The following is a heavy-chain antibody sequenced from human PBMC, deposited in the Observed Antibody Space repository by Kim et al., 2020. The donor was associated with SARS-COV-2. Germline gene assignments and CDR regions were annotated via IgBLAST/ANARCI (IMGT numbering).Heavy chain of an antibody. CDR2: ISSSSSYI. V-gene: IGHV3-21*01. D-gene: IGHD3-10*01. Sequence: GGSLRLSCAASGFTFILSLMTWVLQAPGKGLEWVSSISSSSSYIYYADSVKGRFTISRDNAKNSLYLQMNSLRAEDTAVYYCARVAHYYGSGSYYKGPQGAFDIWGQGTMVTVSS. J-gene: IGHJ3*02. CDR3: ARVAHYYGSGSYYKGPQGAFDI. CDR1: GFTFILSL.